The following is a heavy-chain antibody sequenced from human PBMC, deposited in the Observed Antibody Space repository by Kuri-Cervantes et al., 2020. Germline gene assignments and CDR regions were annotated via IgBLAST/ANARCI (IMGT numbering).Heavy chain of an antibody. CDR2: IYSGGST. CDR1: GFTVSSNY. D-gene: IGHD4-23*01. J-gene: IGHJ4*02. Sequence: GGSLRLSCAASGFTVSSNYMSWVRRAPGKGLEWVSVIYSGGSTYYADSVKGRFTISRDNSKNTLYLQMNSLRAEDTAVYYCARDHFGGNSEWVYWGQGTLVTVSS. CDR3: ARDHFGGNSEWVY. V-gene: IGHV3-66*02.